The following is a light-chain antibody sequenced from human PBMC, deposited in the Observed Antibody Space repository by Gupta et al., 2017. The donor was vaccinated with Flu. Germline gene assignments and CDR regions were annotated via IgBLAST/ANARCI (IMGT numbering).Light chain of an antibody. CDR3: QQSDRIPVT. V-gene: IGKV1-39*01. Sequence: PSSLSASVGDRVTITCRASQSIGTYLHWYQQKSGKAPKLLIYGVSSLQSGVPSRFSGSGSGPDFTLTISSLQPEDFATYYCQQSDRIPVTFGQGTRLEIK. J-gene: IGKJ5*01. CDR2: GVS. CDR1: QSIGTY.